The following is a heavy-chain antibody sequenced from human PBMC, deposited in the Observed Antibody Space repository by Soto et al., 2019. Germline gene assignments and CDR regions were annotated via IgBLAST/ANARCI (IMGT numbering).Heavy chain of an antibody. CDR1: GGSVSRDSYY. D-gene: IGHD3-22*01. Sequence: QVQLRESGPGLVKPSETLSLTCTVSGGSVSRDSYYWSWIRQPPGKGLEWIGYISNSGSTKYNPSLESRVTISIDTSKNHLSLKMSSVTAADTAVYYCARVTYYYERQFDYWGQGTLVTVSS. CDR2: ISNSGST. V-gene: IGHV4-61*03. J-gene: IGHJ4*02. CDR3: ARVTYYYERQFDY.